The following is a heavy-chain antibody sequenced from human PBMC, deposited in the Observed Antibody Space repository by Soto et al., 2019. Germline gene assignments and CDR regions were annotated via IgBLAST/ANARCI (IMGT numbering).Heavy chain of an antibody. CDR2: MSGSGGSP. CDR1: GFTFSSSA. J-gene: IGHJ6*02. V-gene: IGHV3-23*01. D-gene: IGHD3-16*01. Sequence: GGSLRLSCAASGFTFSSSAMSWVRQAPGKGLEWVSAMSGSGGSPYYADSVKGRFTISSDNSKNTLYLQMNGLRAEDTAVYDCAKGDFDYYYGMDVWGQGTTVTVSS. CDR3: AKGDFDYYYGMDV.